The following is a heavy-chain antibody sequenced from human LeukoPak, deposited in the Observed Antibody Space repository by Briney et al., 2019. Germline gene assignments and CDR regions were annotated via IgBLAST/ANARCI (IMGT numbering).Heavy chain of an antibody. D-gene: IGHD6-13*01. CDR3: ARILSDSRGTGVDY. Sequence: SGPALVKPTQTLTLTCTFSGFSLSTSGMRVGWIRQPPGKALEWLARIDWDDDKFYSTSLRTRLTISKDTSKNQVVLAMTNMDPVDTATYYCARILSDSRGTGVDYWGQGTLVTVSS. V-gene: IGHV2-70*04. J-gene: IGHJ4*02. CDR2: IDWDDDK. CDR1: GFSLSTSGMR.